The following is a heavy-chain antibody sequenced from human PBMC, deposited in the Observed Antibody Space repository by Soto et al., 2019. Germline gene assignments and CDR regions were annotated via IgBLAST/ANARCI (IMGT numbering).Heavy chain of an antibody. CDR1: GFTFSSYA. Sequence: GGSLRLSCAASGFTFSSYAMSWVRQAPGKGLEWVSAISGSGGSTYYADSVKGRFTISRDNSKNTLYLQMNSLRAEDTAVYYCAKAPPYEAYCGGDCYNEKPVVWFDYWGQGTLVTVSS. D-gene: IGHD2-21*02. V-gene: IGHV3-23*01. CDR2: ISGSGGST. J-gene: IGHJ4*02. CDR3: AKAPPYEAYCGGDCYNEKPVVWFDY.